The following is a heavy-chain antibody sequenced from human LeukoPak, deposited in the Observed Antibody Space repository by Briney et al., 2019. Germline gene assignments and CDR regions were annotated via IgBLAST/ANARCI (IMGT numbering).Heavy chain of an antibody. J-gene: IGHJ4*02. CDR2: IYSSGST. D-gene: IGHD3-22*01. Sequence: SETLSLTCAVYGGSFSGYYWSWIRQPPGKGLEWIGYIYSSGSTNYNPSLKGRATISVDTSKNQFSLKLSSVTAADTAVYYCARHDSSGYYYVYWGQGTLVTVSS. V-gene: IGHV4-59*08. CDR1: GGSFSGYY. CDR3: ARHDSSGYYYVY.